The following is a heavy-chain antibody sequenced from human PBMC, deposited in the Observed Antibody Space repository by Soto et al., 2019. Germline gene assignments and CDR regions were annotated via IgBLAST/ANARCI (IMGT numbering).Heavy chain of an antibody. Sequence: QVQLVQSGAEVKKPGASVKVSCKASGYTFTNNDVSWVRQATGQGLEWMGWMNPGSGDTGYAQKFQGRVTMTRDISIATAYMELNSLTSEYTAIYYCARMESFGSLNWFDPLGQGTLVTVSS. J-gene: IGHJ5*02. CDR2: MNPGSGDT. D-gene: IGHD5-18*01. CDR1: GYTFTNND. V-gene: IGHV1-8*02. CDR3: ARMESFGSLNWFDP.